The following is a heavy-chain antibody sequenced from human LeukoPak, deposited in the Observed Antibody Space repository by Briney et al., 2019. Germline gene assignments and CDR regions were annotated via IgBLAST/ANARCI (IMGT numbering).Heavy chain of an antibody. CDR2: ISSSSSYI. V-gene: IGHV3-21*01. J-gene: IGHJ4*02. D-gene: IGHD3-22*01. CDR1: GFTVSSNY. CDR3: AREESLRDSSGYYHYFDY. Sequence: PGRSLRLSCAASGFTVSSNYMSWVRQAPGKGLEWVSSISSSSSYIYYADSVKGRFTVSRDNAKNSLYLQMNSLRAEDTAVYYCAREESLRDSSGYYHYFDYWGQGTLVTVSS.